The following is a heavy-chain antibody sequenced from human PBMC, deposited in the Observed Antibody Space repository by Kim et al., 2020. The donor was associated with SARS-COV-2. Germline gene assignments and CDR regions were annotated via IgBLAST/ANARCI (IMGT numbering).Heavy chain of an antibody. CDR3: ARQRVGGPFGRDGYNFRPGRYFDL. CDR2: IYYSGST. Sequence: SETLSLTCTVSGGSISSYYWSWIRQPPGKGLEWIGYIYYSGSTNYNPSLKSRVTISVDTSKNQFSLKLSSVTAADTAVYYCARQRVGGPFGRDGYNFRPGRYFDLWGRGTLVTVSS. V-gene: IGHV4-59*08. J-gene: IGHJ2*01. D-gene: IGHD5-12*01. CDR1: GGSISSYY.